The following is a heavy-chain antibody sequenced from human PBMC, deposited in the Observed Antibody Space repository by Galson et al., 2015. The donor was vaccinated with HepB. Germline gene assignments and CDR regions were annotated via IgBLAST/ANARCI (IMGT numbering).Heavy chain of an antibody. D-gene: IGHD4-17*01. V-gene: IGHV4-31*03. CDR2: IYYSGGT. J-gene: IGHJ4*02. Sequence: TLSLTCTVSGGSISSGVYYWSWIRQYPGKGLEWIGYIYYSGGTYYNPSLKSRVTISLDTSRNQFSLKLSSVTVADTALYFCARVDGDYYFFDYWGQGTLVAVSS. CDR3: ARVDGDYYFFDY. CDR1: GGSISSGVYY.